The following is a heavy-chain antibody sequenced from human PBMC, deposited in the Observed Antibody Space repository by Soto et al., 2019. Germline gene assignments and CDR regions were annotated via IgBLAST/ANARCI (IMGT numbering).Heavy chain of an antibody. CDR2: IYYSGST. V-gene: IGHV4-39*01. CDR3: ARQRHGDPYYFDY. CDR1: GGSISSSSYY. Sequence: QLQLQESGPGLVKPSETLSLTCTVSGGSISSSSYYWGWIRQPPGKGLEWIGSIYYSGSTYYNPSLKSRVTISVDTSKNQFSLKLSSVTAADTAVYYCARQRHGDPYYFDYWGQGTLVTVSS. D-gene: IGHD4-17*01. J-gene: IGHJ4*02.